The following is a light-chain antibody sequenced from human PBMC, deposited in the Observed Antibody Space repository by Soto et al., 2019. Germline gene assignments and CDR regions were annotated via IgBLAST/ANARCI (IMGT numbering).Light chain of an antibody. V-gene: IGLV1-44*01. Sequence: QSVLTQPPSASGTPGQGVTISCSTSSSNLGDNTVNWYQHVPGTAPKLLIYSYDQRPSGVPDRFSGSKSGTSASLAISGLQPEDEADYYCAAWDASLDGYVFGTGTKVTVL. CDR3: AAWDASLDGYV. CDR2: SYD. CDR1: SSNLGDNT. J-gene: IGLJ1*01.